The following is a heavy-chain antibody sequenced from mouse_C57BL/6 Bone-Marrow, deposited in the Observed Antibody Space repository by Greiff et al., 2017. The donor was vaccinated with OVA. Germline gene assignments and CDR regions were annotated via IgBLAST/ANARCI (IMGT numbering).Heavy chain of an antibody. D-gene: IGHD1-1*01. J-gene: IGHJ3*01. CDR1: GFTFSSYA. V-gene: IGHV5-4*01. Sequence: VQLQQSGGGLVKPGGSLKLSCAASGFTFSSYAMSWVRQTPEKRLEWVATISDGGSYTYYPDNVKGRFTISRDNAKNNLYLQMSHLKSDDTAMYYCARDYYGSSWSAYWGQGTLVTVSA. CDR2: ISDGGSYT. CDR3: ARDYYGSSWSAY.